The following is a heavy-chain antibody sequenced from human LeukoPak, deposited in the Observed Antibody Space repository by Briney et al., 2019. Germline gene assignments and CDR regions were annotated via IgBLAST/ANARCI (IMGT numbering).Heavy chain of an antibody. V-gene: IGHV4-31*03. D-gene: IGHD5-18*01. CDR2: IYYSGST. CDR1: GGSISSGGYY. Sequence: SETLSLTCTVSGGSISSGGYYWSWIRQHPGKGLEWIGYIYYSGSTYYNPSLKSRVTISVDTSKNQFSLKLSSVTAADTAVYYCARDRRYSYDPWGQGTLVTVSS. CDR3: ARDRRYSYDP. J-gene: IGHJ5*02.